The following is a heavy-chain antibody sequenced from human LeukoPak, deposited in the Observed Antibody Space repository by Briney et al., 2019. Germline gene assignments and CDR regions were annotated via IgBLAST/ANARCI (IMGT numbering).Heavy chain of an antibody. CDR1: GFTFSGFW. Sequence: SGGSLTLSCAASGFTFSGFWMHWVRQAPGKGLVWVSRINSDGSSTGYADSVKGRFTIYRDNAKNTLYLQMNSLRAEDTAVYYCASCNGDYGGHWGQGTLVTVSS. CDR2: INSDGSST. D-gene: IGHD4-17*01. CDR3: ASCNGDYGGH. J-gene: IGHJ4*02. V-gene: IGHV3-74*01.